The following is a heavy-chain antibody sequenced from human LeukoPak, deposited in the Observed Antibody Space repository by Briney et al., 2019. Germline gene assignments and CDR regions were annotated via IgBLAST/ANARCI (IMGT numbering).Heavy chain of an antibody. J-gene: IGHJ4*02. V-gene: IGHV3-20*04. CDR1: GFTFDDYG. CDR2: INWNGGST. Sequence: GGSLRLSCAASGFTFDDYGMSWVRQAPGKGLEWVSGINWNGGSTGYADSVKGRFTISRDNAKTSLYLQMNSLRAEDTALYYCARSYYESSGYPPTSFDYWGQGTLVTVSS. D-gene: IGHD3-22*01. CDR3: ARSYYESSGYPPTSFDY.